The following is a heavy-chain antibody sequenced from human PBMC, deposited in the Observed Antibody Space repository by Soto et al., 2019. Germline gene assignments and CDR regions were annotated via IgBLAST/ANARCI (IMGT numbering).Heavy chain of an antibody. CDR3: ARYVGDIVATIIIDY. CDR1: GGTFSSYA. CDR2: IIPIFGTA. D-gene: IGHD5-12*01. V-gene: IGHV1-69*13. Sequence: VASVKVSCKASGGTFSSYAISWVRQAPGQGLEWMGGIIPIFGTANYAQKFQGRVTITADESTSTAYMELSSLRSEDTAVYYCARYVGDIVATIIIDYWGQGTLV. J-gene: IGHJ4*02.